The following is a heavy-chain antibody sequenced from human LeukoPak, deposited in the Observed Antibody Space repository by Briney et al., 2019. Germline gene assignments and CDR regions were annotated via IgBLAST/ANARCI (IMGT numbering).Heavy chain of an antibody. CDR3: ARGGRRNYGDYEVWFDP. J-gene: IGHJ5*02. D-gene: IGHD4-17*01. Sequence: SETLSLTCAVDGGSFSGYYWSWIRQPPGKGLEWIGEINHSGSTNYNPSLKSRVTISVDTSKNQFSLKLSSVTAADTAVYYCARGGRRNYGDYEVWFDPWGQGTLVTVSS. CDR2: INHSGST. CDR1: GGSFSGYY. V-gene: IGHV4-34*01.